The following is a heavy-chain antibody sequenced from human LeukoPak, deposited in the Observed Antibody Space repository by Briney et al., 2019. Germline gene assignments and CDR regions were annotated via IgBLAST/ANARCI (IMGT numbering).Heavy chain of an antibody. V-gene: IGHV1-2*02. J-gene: IGHJ4*02. CDR2: INPNSGGT. CDR3: ARVGVRGVISLGLNY. D-gene: IGHD3-10*01. Sequence: ASVKVSCKASGYTFTGYYMHWVRQAPGQGLEWMGWINPNSGGTNYAQKFQGRVTMTRDTSISTAYMELSRLRSDDTAVYYCARVGVRGVISLGLNYWGQGTLATVSS. CDR1: GYTFTGYY.